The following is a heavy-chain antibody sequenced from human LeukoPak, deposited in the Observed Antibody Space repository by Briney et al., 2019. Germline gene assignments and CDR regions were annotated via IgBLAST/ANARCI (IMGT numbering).Heavy chain of an antibody. D-gene: IGHD3-10*01. CDR3: ARRPYYGPRWFDP. CDR2: IYYSGST. CDR1: GGSISSSSYY. Sequence: SETLSPTCTVSGGSISSSSYYWGWIRQPPGKGLEWIGSIYYSGSTYYNPSLKSRVTISVDTSKNQFSLKLSSVTAADTAVYYCARRPYYGPRWFDPWGQGTLVTVSS. J-gene: IGHJ5*02. V-gene: IGHV4-39*01.